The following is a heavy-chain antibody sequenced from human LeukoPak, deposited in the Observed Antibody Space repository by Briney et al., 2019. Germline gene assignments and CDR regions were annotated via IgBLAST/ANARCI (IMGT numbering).Heavy chain of an antibody. CDR3: AREYSYGWYYFDY. D-gene: IGHD5-18*01. CDR2: IYYSGST. J-gene: IGHJ4*02. V-gene: IGHV4-59*01. CDR1: GGSISSYY. Sequence: PSETLSLTCTVSGGSISSYYWSWIRQPPGKGLEWIGYIYYSGSTNYNPSLKSRVTISVDTSKNQFSLKLSSVSAADTAVYYCAREYSYGWYYFDYWGQGTLVTVSS.